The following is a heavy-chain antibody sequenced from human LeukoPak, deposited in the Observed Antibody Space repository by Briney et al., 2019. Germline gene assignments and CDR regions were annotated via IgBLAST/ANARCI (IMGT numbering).Heavy chain of an antibody. CDR2: IYYSGST. D-gene: IGHD6-19*01. CDR1: GVSISSGGYY. J-gene: IGHJ4*02. V-gene: IGHV4-31*03. Sequence: SETLSLTCTVSGVSISSGGYYWSWIRQHPGMGLEWIGYIYYSGSTYYNPSLKSRVTISVDTSKNQFSLKLSSVTAADTAVYYCARESSGSGWDTFDYWGQGTLVTVSS. CDR3: ARESSGSGWDTFDY.